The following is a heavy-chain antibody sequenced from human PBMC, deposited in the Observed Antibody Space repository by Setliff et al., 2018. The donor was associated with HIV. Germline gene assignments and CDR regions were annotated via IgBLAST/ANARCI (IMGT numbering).Heavy chain of an antibody. Sequence: GGSLRLSCAASGFTFSSYGMHWVRQAPGKGLEWVAVIWYDGSNKYYADSVKGRFTISRDNSKNTLYLQMNSLRAEDTAGYYCAKSVGVYSSGWFFDYWGQGTLVTSPQ. CDR2: IWYDGSNK. CDR1: GFTFSSYG. V-gene: IGHV3-33*06. J-gene: IGHJ4*02. CDR3: AKSVGVYSSGWFFDY. D-gene: IGHD6-19*01.